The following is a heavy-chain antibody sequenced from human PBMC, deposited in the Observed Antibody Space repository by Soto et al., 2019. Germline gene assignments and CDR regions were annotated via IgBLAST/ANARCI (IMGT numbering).Heavy chain of an antibody. J-gene: IGHJ6*02. Sequence: PSETLSLTCTVSGGSISSSSYYWGWIRQPPGKGLEWIGSIYYSGSTYYNPSLKSRVTISVDTSKNQFSLKLSSVTAADTAVYYCARQEPAAMNYYGVDVWGQGTTVTVSS. V-gene: IGHV4-39*01. CDR2: IYYSGST. D-gene: IGHD2-2*01. CDR1: GGSISSSSYY. CDR3: ARQEPAAMNYYGVDV.